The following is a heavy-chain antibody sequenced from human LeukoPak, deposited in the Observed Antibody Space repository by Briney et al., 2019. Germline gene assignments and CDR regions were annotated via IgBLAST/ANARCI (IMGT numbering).Heavy chain of an antibody. CDR3: ARDASYYDSSGYPPFDL. D-gene: IGHD3-22*01. CDR1: GGSISSYY. Sequence: PSETLSLTCTVSGGSISSYYWSWIRQPPGKGLEWIGYIYYSGSTNYNPSLKSRVTISVDTSKNQFSLKLSSVTAADTAVYYCARDASYYDSSGYPPFDLWGRGTLVTVSS. V-gene: IGHV4-59*12. J-gene: IGHJ2*01. CDR2: IYYSGST.